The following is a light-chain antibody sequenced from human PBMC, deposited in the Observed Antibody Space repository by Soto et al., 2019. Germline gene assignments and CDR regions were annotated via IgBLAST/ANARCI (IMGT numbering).Light chain of an antibody. CDR1: QSVSTN. CDR3: QQYNYWPVET. Sequence: EIVMTQSPATLSVSPGERATLSCRASQSVSTNLAWYQQKPGQAPRLLMYGASTRATGVPARFSVSESGTEFTLTISSLQSEDFAIYYCQQYNYWPVETFGQGTKVEIK. V-gene: IGKV3-15*01. CDR2: GAS. J-gene: IGKJ2*01.